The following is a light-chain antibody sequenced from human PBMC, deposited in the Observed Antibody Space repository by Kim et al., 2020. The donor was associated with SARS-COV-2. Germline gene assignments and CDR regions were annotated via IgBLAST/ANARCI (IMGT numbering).Light chain of an antibody. V-gene: IGKV3-15*01. CDR1: QSVNDN. Sequence: EIVMTQSPATLSVSPGERATLSCRASQSVNDNLAWYEQKPGQAPRLLIYGASTSATGIPARFSGSGSETEFTLTISSLQSEDFAVYFCQQYNSWPLTFGGGTKVDIK. CDR3: QQYNSWPLT. J-gene: IGKJ4*01. CDR2: GAS.